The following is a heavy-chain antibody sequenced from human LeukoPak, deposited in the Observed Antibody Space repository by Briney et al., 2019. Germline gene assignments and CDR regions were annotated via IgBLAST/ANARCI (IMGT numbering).Heavy chain of an antibody. CDR1: GGSISSYY. CDR3: ARSSNYYGSVIPV. CDR2: IYYTGST. Sequence: SETLSLTCTVSGGSISSYYWSWIRQPPGQGLEWIGYIYYTGSTNYNPSLKSRVTISVDTSKNQFSLKLNSVTAADTAVYYCARSSNYYGSVIPVWGQGSLVTASS. J-gene: IGHJ4*02. V-gene: IGHV4-59*01. D-gene: IGHD3-10*01.